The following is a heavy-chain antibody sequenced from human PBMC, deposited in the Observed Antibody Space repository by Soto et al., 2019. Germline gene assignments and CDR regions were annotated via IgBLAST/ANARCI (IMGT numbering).Heavy chain of an antibody. V-gene: IGHV3-13*01. CDR1: GFTFSSYD. CDR3: ARDFSILWFGEPSYYYGMDV. CDR2: IGTAGDT. D-gene: IGHD3-10*01. Sequence: GGSLRLSCAASGFTFSSYDMHWVRQATGKGLEWVSAIGTAGDTYYPGSVKGRFTISRENAKNSLYLQMNSLRAGDTAVYYCARDFSILWFGEPSYYYGMDVWGQGTTVTAP. J-gene: IGHJ6*02.